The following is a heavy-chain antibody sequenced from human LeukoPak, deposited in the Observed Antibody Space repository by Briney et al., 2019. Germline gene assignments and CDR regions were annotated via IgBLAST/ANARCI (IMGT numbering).Heavy chain of an antibody. CDR3: AKDGTSKYYYDRPPWTHFDL. CDR1: GGSISSSSYY. CDR2: IYYSGST. V-gene: IGHV4-39*02. J-gene: IGHJ2*01. D-gene: IGHD3-22*01. Sequence: SETLSLTCTVSGGSISSSSYYWGWIRQPPGKGLEWIGSIYYSGSTYYNPSLKSRVTISVDTSKNQFSLKLSSVTAADTAVYYCAKDGTSKYYYDRPPWTHFDLWGRGTLVTVSS.